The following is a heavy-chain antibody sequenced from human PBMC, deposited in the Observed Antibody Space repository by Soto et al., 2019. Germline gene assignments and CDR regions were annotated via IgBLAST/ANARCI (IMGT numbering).Heavy chain of an antibody. J-gene: IGHJ4*02. D-gene: IGHD3-16*01. V-gene: IGHV3-15*07. CDR2: IRSKADGGST. CDR3: TTDEGDARGFYNFDY. CDR1: GLTFRNVW. Sequence: DGELVESGGGLGKPGESLRLSCAVSGLTFRNVWMSWVRQAPGRGLAWVGRIRSKADGGSTGYAAPVNGRFIVSREDSKDMLYLQMNSLKLENTAVYYCTTDEGDARGFYNFDYWGQGILVTVSS.